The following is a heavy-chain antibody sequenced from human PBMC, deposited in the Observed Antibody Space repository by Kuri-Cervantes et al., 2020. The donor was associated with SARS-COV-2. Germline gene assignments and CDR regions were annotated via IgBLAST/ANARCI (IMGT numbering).Heavy chain of an antibody. Sequence: TLSLTCAVYGGSFSGYYWSWIRQPPGKGLEWIGEINHSGSTNYNPSLKSRVTISVDTSKNQFSLKLSSVTAADTAVYYCARALYNWNYDYWGQGTLVTVSS. CDR3: ARALYNWNYDY. V-gene: IGHV4-34*01. D-gene: IGHD1-1*01. CDR2: INHSGST. CDR1: GGSFSGYY. J-gene: IGHJ4*02.